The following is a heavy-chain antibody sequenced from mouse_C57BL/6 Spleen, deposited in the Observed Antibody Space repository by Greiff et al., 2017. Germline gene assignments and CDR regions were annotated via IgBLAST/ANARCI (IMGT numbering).Heavy chain of an antibody. CDR2: INPSSGYT. D-gene: IGHD2-2*01. CDR3: ESSGYVYDEDY. J-gene: IGHJ2*01. V-gene: IGHV1-4*01. Sequence: QVQLQQSGAELARPGASVKMSCKASGYTFTSSTMHWVKQRPGQGLEWIGYINPSSGYTKYNQKFKDKATLTADKSSSTAYMQLSSLTSEDSAVYCWESSGYVYDEDYWGQGTTLTVSS. CDR1: GYTFTSST.